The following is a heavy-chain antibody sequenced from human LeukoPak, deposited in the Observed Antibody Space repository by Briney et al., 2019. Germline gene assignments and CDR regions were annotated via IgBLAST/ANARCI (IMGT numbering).Heavy chain of an antibody. Sequence: PGGSLRLSCAASGFTFSSYAMTWVRQAPGKGLEWVSSISSSSGYIYYADSVKGRFTISRDNAKNSLYLQMNSLRAEDTAVYYCARDRAQYYYDSSGGLDYWGQGTLVTVSS. CDR1: GFTFSSYA. CDR2: ISSSSGYI. V-gene: IGHV3-21*01. D-gene: IGHD3-22*01. J-gene: IGHJ4*02. CDR3: ARDRAQYYYDSSGGLDY.